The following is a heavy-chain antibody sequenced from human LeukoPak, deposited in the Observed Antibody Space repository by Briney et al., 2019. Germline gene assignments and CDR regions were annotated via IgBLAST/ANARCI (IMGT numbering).Heavy chain of an antibody. CDR3: ARGRYGMDV. CDR1: EFTFSSYA. V-gene: IGHV3-30-3*01. Sequence: PGGSLRLSCAASEFTFSSYAMHWVRQAPGKGLEWVAVISYDGSNKYYADSVKGRFTISRDNSKNTLYLQMNSLRAEDTAVYYCARGRYGMDVWGQGTTVTVSS. CDR2: ISYDGSNK. J-gene: IGHJ6*02.